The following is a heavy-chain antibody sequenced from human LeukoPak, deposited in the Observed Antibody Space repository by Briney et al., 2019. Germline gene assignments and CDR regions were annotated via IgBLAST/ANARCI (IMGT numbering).Heavy chain of an antibody. J-gene: IGHJ6*03. D-gene: IGHD3-16*01. CDR3: AKRRFAGYYYYYMDV. V-gene: IGHV3-23*01. CDR1: GFTFNSYA. Sequence: GTLRLSCAASGFTFNSYAMSWVRQAPGKGLEWVSSTSGSGGSTYYADSVKGRFTISRDNSKNTLYLQMNSLRAEDTAVYYCAKRRFAGYYYYYMDVWGKGTTVTVSS. CDR2: TSGSGGST.